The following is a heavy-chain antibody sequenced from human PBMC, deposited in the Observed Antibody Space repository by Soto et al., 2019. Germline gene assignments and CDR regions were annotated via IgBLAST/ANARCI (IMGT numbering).Heavy chain of an antibody. Sequence: QVQLVQSGAEVKKPGSSVKVSCKASGGTFSSYAISWVRQAPGQGLEWMGGIIPIFGTANYAQKFQGRVTITADESTSTAYMELSSLRSEDTAVYYCARDEPEAAGTNSYSYGMDVWGQGTTVTVSS. CDR1: GGTFSSYA. V-gene: IGHV1-69*01. CDR3: ARDEPEAAGTNSYSYGMDV. CDR2: IIPIFGTA. D-gene: IGHD6-13*01. J-gene: IGHJ6*02.